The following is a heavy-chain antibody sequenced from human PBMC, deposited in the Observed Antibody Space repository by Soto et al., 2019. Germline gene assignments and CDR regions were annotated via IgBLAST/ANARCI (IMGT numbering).Heavy chain of an antibody. D-gene: IGHD6-19*01. CDR1: GGSISSGGYY. CDR2: IYYSGST. J-gene: IGHJ5*02. Sequence: SETLSLTCTVSGGSISSGGYYWSWIRQHPGKGLEWIGYIYYSGSTYYNPSLKSRVTISVDTSKNQFSLKLSSVTAADTAVYYCARGRRQWLVHRRNWFDPWGQGTLVTVSS. V-gene: IGHV4-31*03. CDR3: ARGRRQWLVHRRNWFDP.